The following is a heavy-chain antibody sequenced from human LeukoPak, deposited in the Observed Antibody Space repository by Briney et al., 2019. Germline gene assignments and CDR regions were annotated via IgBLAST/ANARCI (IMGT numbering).Heavy chain of an antibody. CDR3: ARDEYYYGSGSYEVFASYMDV. J-gene: IGHJ6*03. V-gene: IGHV4-4*07. CDR2: IYTSGST. D-gene: IGHD3-10*01. CDR1: GGSISNYY. Sequence: SETLSLTCTVSGGSISNYYWSWIRQPVGKGLEWIGRIYTSGSTNYNPSLKSRVTMSVDTSKNQFSLKLSSVTAADTAVYYCARDEYYYGSGSYEVFASYMDVWGKGTTVTVSS.